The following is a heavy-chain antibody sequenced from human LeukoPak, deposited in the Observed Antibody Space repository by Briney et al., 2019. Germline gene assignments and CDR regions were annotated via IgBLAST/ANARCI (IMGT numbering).Heavy chain of an antibody. Sequence: GGSLRLSCAASGFTFSTYAMSWVRQAPGKGLEWVSVVSGTGGRTYYADSVKGRFTISRDNSKNTLYLQMNSLRAEDTAVYYCAKGGKRGDYWGQGTLVTVSS. D-gene: IGHD3-10*01. V-gene: IGHV3-23*01. CDR1: GFTFSTYA. CDR3: AKGGKRGDY. J-gene: IGHJ4*02. CDR2: VSGTGGRT.